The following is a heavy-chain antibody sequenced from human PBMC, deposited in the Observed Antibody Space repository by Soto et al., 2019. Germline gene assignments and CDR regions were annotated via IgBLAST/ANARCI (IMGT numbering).Heavy chain of an antibody. Sequence: PGGSLRLSCAASGFTFSTCAMSWVRQAPGKGLEWVSAISGSGDITYSADSVRGRFTISRDNFKNTLYLQMNSLRIEDTAVYYCAHPRGYGVFDAYDIWGQGTMVTVSS. CDR2: ISGSGDIT. V-gene: IGHV3-23*01. CDR3: AHPRGYGVFDAYDI. D-gene: IGHD4-17*01. CDR1: GFTFSTCA. J-gene: IGHJ3*02.